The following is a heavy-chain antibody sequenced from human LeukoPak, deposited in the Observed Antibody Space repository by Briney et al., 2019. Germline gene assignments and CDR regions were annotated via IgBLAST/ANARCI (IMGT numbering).Heavy chain of an antibody. CDR2: ISGSGGST. J-gene: IGHJ4*02. D-gene: IGHD3-10*01. V-gene: IGHV3-23*01. CDR1: GLTFSSYG. Sequence: PGGSLRLSCAASGLTFSSYGMSWVRQAPGKGLEWVSAISGSGGSTYYADSVKGRFTISRDNSKNTLYLQMNSLRAEDTAVYYCAKAYGSGSYFLGPFDYWGQGTLVTVSS. CDR3: AKAYGSGSYFLGPFDY.